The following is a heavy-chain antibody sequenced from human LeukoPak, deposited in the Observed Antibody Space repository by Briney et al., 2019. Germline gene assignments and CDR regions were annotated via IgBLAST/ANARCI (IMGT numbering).Heavy chain of an antibody. CDR1: GFTVSSSY. D-gene: IGHD3-22*01. Sequence: GGSLRLSCAASGFTVSSSYMSWVRQAPGKGLEWVGRIKSKTDGGTTDYAAPVKGRFTISRDDSKNTLYLQMNSLKTEDTAVYYCTTDYYDSSGYTSYFDYWGQGTLVTVSS. V-gene: IGHV3-15*01. J-gene: IGHJ4*02. CDR2: IKSKTDGGTT. CDR3: TTDYYDSSGYTSYFDY.